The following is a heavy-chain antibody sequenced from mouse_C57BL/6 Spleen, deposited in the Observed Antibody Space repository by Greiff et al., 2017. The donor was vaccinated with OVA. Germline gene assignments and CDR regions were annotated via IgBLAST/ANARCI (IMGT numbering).Heavy chain of an antibody. Sequence: EVQLVESGGGLVKPGGSLKLSCAASGFTFSDYGMHWVRQAPEKGLEWVAYISSGSSTIYYADTVKGRFTISRDNAKNTLFLQMTSLRSEDTAMYYCAKSNWDVGEYYFDYWGQGTTLTVSS. CDR3: AKSNWDVGEYYFDY. CDR2: ISSGSSTI. V-gene: IGHV5-17*01. D-gene: IGHD4-1*01. J-gene: IGHJ2*01. CDR1: GFTFSDYG.